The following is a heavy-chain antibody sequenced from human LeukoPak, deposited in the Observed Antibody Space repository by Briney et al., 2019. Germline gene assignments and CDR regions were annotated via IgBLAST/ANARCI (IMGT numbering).Heavy chain of an antibody. Sequence: GGSLRLSCAASGFTFSNAWMSWVRQAPGKGLEWVGRIKSKTDGGTTDYAAPVKGRFTISRDDSKNTLYLQMNNLKTEDTAVYYCTTDPTLAAAGPIPYYYYYMDVWGKGTTVTVSS. CDR1: GFTFSNAW. CDR2: IKSKTDGGTT. V-gene: IGHV3-15*01. CDR3: TTDPTLAAAGPIPYYYYYMDV. J-gene: IGHJ6*03. D-gene: IGHD6-13*01.